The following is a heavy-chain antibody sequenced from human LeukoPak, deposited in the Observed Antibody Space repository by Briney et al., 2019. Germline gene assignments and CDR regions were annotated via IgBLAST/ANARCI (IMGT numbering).Heavy chain of an antibody. J-gene: IGHJ4*02. Sequence: GGSLRLSCAVSGFTFSDYDMHWVRQAPGKGLEWVAFIRYDGGNKFYRDSVKGRFTISRDNPRNTLYLQMNSLRVEDTAVYYCTKLASASADYWGQGTLATVSS. D-gene: IGHD3-3*01. CDR2: IRYDGGNK. V-gene: IGHV3-30*02. CDR1: GFTFSDYD. CDR3: TKLASASADY.